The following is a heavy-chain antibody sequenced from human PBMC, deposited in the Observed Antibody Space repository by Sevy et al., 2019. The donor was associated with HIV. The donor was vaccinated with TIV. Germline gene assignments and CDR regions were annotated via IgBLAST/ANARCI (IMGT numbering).Heavy chain of an antibody. J-gene: IGHJ3*02. CDR2: ISSSSSYI. Sequence: GGSLRLSCAASRFTFSSYSMNWVRQAPGKGLEWVSSISSSSSYIYYADSVKGRFTISRDNAKNSLYLQMNSLRAEDTAVYYCARDRGGAPGYDIWGQGTMVTVSS. CDR1: RFTFSSYS. CDR3: ARDRGGAPGYDI. V-gene: IGHV3-21*01. D-gene: IGHD5-12*01.